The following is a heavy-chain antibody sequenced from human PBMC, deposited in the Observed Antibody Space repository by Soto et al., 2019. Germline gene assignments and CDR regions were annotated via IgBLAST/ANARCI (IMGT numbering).Heavy chain of an antibody. CDR1: GFTFSSYG. CDR3: VEEGGAGTGY. Sequence: GGSHRLSCASSGFTFSSYGMRWARQVPGKGLVWLARINQDGRSTAYADSVKGRFTISRDNAKNTAYLQMNNLRVDDTAVYYCVEEGGAGTGYWGRGTLVTVSS. CDR2: INQDGRST. V-gene: IGHV3-74*01. J-gene: IGHJ4*02. D-gene: IGHD3-16*01.